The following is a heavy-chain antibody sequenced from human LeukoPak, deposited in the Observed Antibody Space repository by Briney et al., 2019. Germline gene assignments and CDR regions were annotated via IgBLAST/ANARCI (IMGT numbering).Heavy chain of an antibody. V-gene: IGHV1-69*13. D-gene: IGHD3-22*01. CDR2: IIPIFGTA. Sequence: ASVKVSCKASGGTFSSYAISWVRQAPGRGLEWMGGIIPIFGTANYAQKFQGRVTITADESTSTAYMGLSSLRSEDTAVYYCARLGPFYDSSGYGEYNWFDPWGQGTLVTVSS. J-gene: IGHJ5*02. CDR1: GGTFSSYA. CDR3: ARLGPFYDSSGYGEYNWFDP.